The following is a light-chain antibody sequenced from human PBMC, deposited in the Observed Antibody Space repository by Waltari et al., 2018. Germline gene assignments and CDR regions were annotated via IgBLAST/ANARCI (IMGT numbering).Light chain of an antibody. J-gene: IGKJ1*01. V-gene: IGKV4-1*01. CDR2: WAS. CDR1: RSVLNSSNNKNY. CDR3: QQYYSTPWT. Sequence: DSVLTQSPDSLAVSLGERATINCKSSRSVLNSSNNKNYLAWYQQKPGQPPKLLIYWASTREFGVPDRFSGSGSGTDFTLTISSLQAEDVAVYYCQQYYSTPWTFGRGTKVEIK.